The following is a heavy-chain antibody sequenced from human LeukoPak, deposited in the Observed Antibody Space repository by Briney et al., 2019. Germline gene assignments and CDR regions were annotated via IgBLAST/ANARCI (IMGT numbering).Heavy chain of an antibody. V-gene: IGHV4-59*01. J-gene: IGHJ4*02. D-gene: IGHD6-19*01. CDR2: IYYSGST. Sequence: PSETLSLTCTVSGGSISSYYWSWIRQPPGKGLEWIGYIYYSGSTSYNPSLKSRVTISVDTSKNQFSLKLSSVTAADTAVYYCARGPGYSSGWYTDTGFEYWGQGTLVTVSS. CDR3: ARGPGYSSGWYTDTGFEY. CDR1: GGSISSYY.